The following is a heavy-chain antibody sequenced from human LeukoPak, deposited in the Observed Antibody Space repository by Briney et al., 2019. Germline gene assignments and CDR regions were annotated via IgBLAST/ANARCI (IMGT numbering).Heavy chain of an antibody. CDR3: ARSRPYHYDSTGYDAFDI. V-gene: IGHV4-59*08. J-gene: IGHJ3*02. CDR2: IYYSGST. Sequence: SETLSLTCTVSGGSISSYYWSWIRQPPGKGLEWIGYIYYSGSTNYNPSLKSRVTISVDTSKNQFSLKLSSVTAADTAVYYCARSRPYHYDSTGYDAFDIWGQGTMVTVSS. CDR1: GGSISSYY. D-gene: IGHD3-22*01.